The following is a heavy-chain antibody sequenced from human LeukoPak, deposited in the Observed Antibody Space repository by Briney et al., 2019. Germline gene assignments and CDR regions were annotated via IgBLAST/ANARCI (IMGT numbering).Heavy chain of an antibody. V-gene: IGHV3-21*01. J-gene: IGHJ4*02. Sequence: GGSLRLSCAASGFTFNVYSMNWVRQAPGKGLEWVSSISSSSSYIYYADSVKGRFTISRDNAKNSLYLQMNSLRAEDTAVYYCARGQRLQPPPFDYWGQGTLVTVSS. CDR3: ARGQRLQPPPFDY. D-gene: IGHD4-11*01. CDR2: ISSSSSYI. CDR1: GFTFNVYS.